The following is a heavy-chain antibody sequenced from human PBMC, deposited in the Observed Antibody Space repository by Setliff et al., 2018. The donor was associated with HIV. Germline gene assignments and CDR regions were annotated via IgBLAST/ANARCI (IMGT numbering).Heavy chain of an antibody. CDR1: GGSISSNSYY. CDR3: ARRGIAAAGSDS. CDR2: IYYSGST. V-gene: IGHV4-39*01. Sequence: TLSLTCIVSGGSISSNSYYWGWFRQPPGKGLEWIGSIYYSGSTYYTPSLKSRVTISVDTSQNQFSLKLNSVTAADTAVYYCARRGIAAAGSDSWGQGTLVTVSS. D-gene: IGHD6-13*01. J-gene: IGHJ4*02.